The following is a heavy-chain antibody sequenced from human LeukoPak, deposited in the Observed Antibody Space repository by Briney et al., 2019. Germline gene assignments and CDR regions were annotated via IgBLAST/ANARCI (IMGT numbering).Heavy chain of an antibody. J-gene: IGHJ4*02. CDR1: GFTFSNYW. V-gene: IGHV3-74*01. D-gene: IGHD3-9*01. CDR2: INSDGSST. CDR3: ASSFETN. Sequence: GGSLRLSCAASGFTFSNYWMHWVRQAPGKGLVWVSHINSDGSSTSYADSVKGRFTISRDNARNTLYLEMNSLRTEDTAVYYCASSFETNWGQGTLVTVSS.